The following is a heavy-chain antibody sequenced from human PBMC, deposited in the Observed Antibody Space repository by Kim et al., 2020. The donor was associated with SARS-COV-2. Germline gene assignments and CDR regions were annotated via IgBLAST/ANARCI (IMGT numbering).Heavy chain of an antibody. CDR1: GYTFTSYA. CDR3: ARDGTVATITFWFDP. V-gene: IGHV1-3*01. CDR2: INAGNGNT. D-gene: IGHD5-12*01. J-gene: IGHJ5*02. Sequence: ASVKVSCKASGYTFTSYAMHWVRQAPGQRLEWMGWINAGNGNTKYSQKFQGRVTITRDTSASTAYMELSSLRSEDTAVYYCARDGTVATITFWFDPWGQGTLVTVSS.